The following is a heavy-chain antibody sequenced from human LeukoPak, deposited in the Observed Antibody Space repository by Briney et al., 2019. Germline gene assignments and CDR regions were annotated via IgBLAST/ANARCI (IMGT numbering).Heavy chain of an antibody. Sequence: SGTLSLTCAVYGGSFSCYYWSWIRQPPGKGQERIGEINHSGSTNYNPSLKSRVTISVDTSKNQFSLKLSSVTAADTPVYYCAGRYYDYVWGSYRPKSFDYWGQGTLVTVSS. J-gene: IGHJ4*02. D-gene: IGHD3-16*02. CDR2: INHSGST. CDR1: GGSFSCYY. V-gene: IGHV4-34*01. CDR3: AGRYYDYVWGSYRPKSFDY.